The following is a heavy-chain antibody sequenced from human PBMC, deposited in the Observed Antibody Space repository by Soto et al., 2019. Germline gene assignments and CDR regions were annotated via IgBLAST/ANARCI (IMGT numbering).Heavy chain of an antibody. D-gene: IGHD3-3*01. CDR2: FDPEDGET. Sequence: ASVKVSCKVSGYTLTELSMHWVRQAPGKGLEWMGGFDPEDGETIYAQKFQGRVTMTEDTYTDTAYMELSSLRSEDTATYYCMTEPDKKRITIFGIVMNPVGMDVWGQGTTVTVSS. V-gene: IGHV1-24*01. J-gene: IGHJ6*02. CDR3: MTEPDKKRITIFGIVMNPVGMDV. CDR1: GYTLTELS.